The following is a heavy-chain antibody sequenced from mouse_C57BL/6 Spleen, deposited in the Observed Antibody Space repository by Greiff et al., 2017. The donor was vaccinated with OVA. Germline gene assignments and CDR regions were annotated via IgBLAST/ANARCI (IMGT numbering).Heavy chain of an antibody. D-gene: IGHD1-1*01. V-gene: IGHV1-18*01. Sequence: EVQRVESGPELVKPGASVKIPCKASGYTFTDYNMDWVKQSHGKSLEWIGDINPNNGGTIYNQKFKGKATLTVDKSSSTAYMELRSLTSEDTAVYYCARGTTVVATEAMDYWGQGTSVTVSS. J-gene: IGHJ4*01. CDR3: ARGTTVVATEAMDY. CDR1: GYTFTDYN. CDR2: INPNNGGT.